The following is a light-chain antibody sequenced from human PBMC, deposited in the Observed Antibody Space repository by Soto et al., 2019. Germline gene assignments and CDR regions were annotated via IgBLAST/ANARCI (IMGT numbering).Light chain of an antibody. CDR1: RSNVGRNA. CDR3: AAWDDTLNGPL. V-gene: IGLV1-44*01. Sequence: QSVLTQPPSASGTPGQTVTISCSGSRSNVGRNAESWYQQVPGMAPKLLVFATNKRPSGVPDRFSGSASGASASLAISGLQSEDEADYYCAAWDDTLNGPLFGGGTKLTVL. CDR2: ATN. J-gene: IGLJ2*01.